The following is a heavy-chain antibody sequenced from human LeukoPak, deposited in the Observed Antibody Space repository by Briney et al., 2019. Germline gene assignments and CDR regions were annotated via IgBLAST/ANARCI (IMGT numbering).Heavy chain of an antibody. Sequence: GGSLRLSCAASGFTFSTYWMSWVRQAPGRGLEWVSGISGSGASSDYADSVKGRFTISRDNSKNTLSLQMHSLRAEDTAVYYCAKGCTGGACYSDYWGQGTLVTVSS. CDR2: ISGSGASS. CDR3: AKGCTGGACYSDY. V-gene: IGHV3-23*01. CDR1: GFTFSTYW. D-gene: IGHD2-8*02. J-gene: IGHJ4*02.